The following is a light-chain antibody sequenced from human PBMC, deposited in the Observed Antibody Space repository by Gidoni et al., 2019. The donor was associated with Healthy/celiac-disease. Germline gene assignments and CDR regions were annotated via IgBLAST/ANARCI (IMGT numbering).Light chain of an antibody. J-gene: IGKJ3*01. CDR3: QQSYSTLLFT. V-gene: IGKV1-39*01. CDR2: AAS. Sequence: DIQMTPSPSSLSASVGDRVTITCRASQSISSYLNWYQQKPGKAPKLLIYAASSLQSGVPSRFSGSGSGTDFTLTISSLQPEDFATYYCQQSYSTLLFTFXPXTKVDIK. CDR1: QSISSY.